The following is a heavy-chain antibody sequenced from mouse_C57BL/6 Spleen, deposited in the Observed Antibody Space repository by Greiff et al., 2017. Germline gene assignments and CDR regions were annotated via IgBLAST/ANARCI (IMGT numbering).Heavy chain of an antibody. CDR2: IYPGSGST. D-gene: IGHD1-1*01. Sequence: QVQLQQPGAELVKPGASVKMSCKASGYTFTSYWITWVKQRPGQGLEWIGDIYPGSGSTNYNEKFKSKATLTVDTSSSAAYMQLSSLASEDSAVFYSARRGSSSHWYFDVWGTGTTVTVSS. CDR1: GYTFTSYW. J-gene: IGHJ1*03. V-gene: IGHV1-55*01. CDR3: ARRGSSSHWYFDV.